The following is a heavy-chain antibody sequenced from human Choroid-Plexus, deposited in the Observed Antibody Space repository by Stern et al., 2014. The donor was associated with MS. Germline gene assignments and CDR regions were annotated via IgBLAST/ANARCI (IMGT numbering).Heavy chain of an antibody. CDR2: ISWNSGTI. Sequence: EVQLVESGGGLVQPGRSLRLSCTASGFTFDNYAMHWVRQPPGKGLEWVSGISWNSGTIAYPDSLRGRFTISRDNAKNSLYLQMSSLRPEDTALYYCAKGTTMSDWHFDLWGRGTLVTVSS. J-gene: IGHJ2*01. D-gene: IGHD1-7*01. CDR3: AKGTTMSDWHFDL. CDR1: GFTFDNYA. V-gene: IGHV3-9*01.